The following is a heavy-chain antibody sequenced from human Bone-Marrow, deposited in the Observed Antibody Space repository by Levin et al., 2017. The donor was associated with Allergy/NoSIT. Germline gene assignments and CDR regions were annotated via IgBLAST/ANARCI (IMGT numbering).Heavy chain of an antibody. CDR2: INQDGTGT. CDR3: ARGAWYCDF. Sequence: GGSLRLSCAVSGFTFTTSWMSWVRQAPGKGLEVVANINQDGTGTNYVDSVKGRFTISRDNAKNSLFLHMNSLRAEDTAVYYCARGAWYCDFWGQGTLVTVSS. V-gene: IGHV3-7*04. J-gene: IGHJ4*02. CDR1: GFTFTTSW.